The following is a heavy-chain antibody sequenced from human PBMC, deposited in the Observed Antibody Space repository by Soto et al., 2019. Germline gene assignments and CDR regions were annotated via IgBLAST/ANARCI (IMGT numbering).Heavy chain of an antibody. V-gene: IGHV3-21*01. CDR1: GFTFSSYS. J-gene: IGHJ4*02. CDR3: ASAAPGLAHFDY. CDR2: ISSSSSYI. D-gene: IGHD3-10*01. Sequence: GGSLRLSCAASGFTFSSYSMNWVRQAPGKGLEWVSSISSSSSYIYYADSVKGRFTISRDNAKNSLYLQMNSLRAEDTAVYYCASAAPGLAHFDYWGQGTLVTVSS.